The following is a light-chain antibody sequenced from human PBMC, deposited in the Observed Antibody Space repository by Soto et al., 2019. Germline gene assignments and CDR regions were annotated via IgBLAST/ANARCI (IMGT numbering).Light chain of an antibody. J-gene: IGKJ2*01. CDR2: DAS. CDR3: QQSYRIPYT. CDR1: QSISSW. Sequence: DVPMTQSPSTLAASVGDRVTITCRASQSISSWLAWYQQKPGKAPNLLIFDASSLQSGVPSRFSGSGSGTEFTLTISSLQPEDFASYYCQQSYRIPYTFGQGTKLEI. V-gene: IGKV1-5*01.